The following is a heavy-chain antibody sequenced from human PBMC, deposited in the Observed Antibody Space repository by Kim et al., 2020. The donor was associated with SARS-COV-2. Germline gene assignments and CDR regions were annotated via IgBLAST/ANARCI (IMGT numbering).Heavy chain of an antibody. CDR1: GFTFDDYA. D-gene: IGHD3-3*01. CDR3: AKDMRSSWSGYIPPYYYYGMDV. V-gene: IGHV3-9*01. Sequence: GGSLRLSCAASGFTFDDYAMHWVRQAPGKGLEWVSGFSWNSGSIGYADSVKGRFTISRDNAKNSLYLQMNSLRAEDTALYYCAKDMRSSWSGYIPPYYYYGMDVGGQGTTVTVSS. CDR2: FSWNSGSI. J-gene: IGHJ6*02.